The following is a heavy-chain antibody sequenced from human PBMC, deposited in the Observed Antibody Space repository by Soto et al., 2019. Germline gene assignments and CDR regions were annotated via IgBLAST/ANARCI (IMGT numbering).Heavy chain of an antibody. J-gene: IGHJ6*02. V-gene: IGHV3-30-3*01. CDR3: ARASAAGTPYYYYGMDV. CDR1: GFTFSSYA. Sequence: GGSLRLSXAASGFTFSSYAMHWVRQAPGKGLEWVAVISYDGSNKYYADSVKGRFTISRDNSKNTLYLQMNSLRAEDTAVYYCARASAAGTPYYYYGMDVWGQGTTVTVSS. D-gene: IGHD6-13*01. CDR2: ISYDGSNK.